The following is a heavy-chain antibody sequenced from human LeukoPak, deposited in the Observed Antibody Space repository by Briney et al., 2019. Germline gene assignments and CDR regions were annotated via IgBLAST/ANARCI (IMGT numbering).Heavy chain of an antibody. J-gene: IGHJ4*02. CDR3: ANERSTVTTGLDY. V-gene: IGHV3-23*01. CDR2: ISNNGGYT. Sequence: GGSLRLSCAASGFTFSSSAMSGVRQAPGKGLEWVSAISNNGGYTYYAGCVRGRFTISIDNSKSTLCLQMDSLRAGDTAGYYFANERSTVTTGLDYWGQGTLATVSS. CDR1: GFTFSSSA. D-gene: IGHD4-17*01.